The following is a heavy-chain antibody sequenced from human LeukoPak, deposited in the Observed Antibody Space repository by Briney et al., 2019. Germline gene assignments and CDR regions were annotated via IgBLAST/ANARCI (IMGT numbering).Heavy chain of an antibody. CDR2: ISAYNGNT. J-gene: IGHJ4*02. CDR1: GYTFTSYG. D-gene: IGHD2-2*01. CDR3: ARPPGYCSSTSCYGGTVFDY. Sequence: ASVKVSCKASGYTFTSYGISWVRQAPGQGLEWMGWISAYNGNTNYAQKLQGRVTMTTDTSTSTAYMELRSLRSDDTAVYYCARPPGYCSSTSCYGGTVFDYWGQGTLVTVSS. V-gene: IGHV1-18*01.